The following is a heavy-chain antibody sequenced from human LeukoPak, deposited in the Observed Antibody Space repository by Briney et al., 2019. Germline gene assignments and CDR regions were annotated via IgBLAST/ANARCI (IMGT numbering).Heavy chain of an antibody. D-gene: IGHD2-15*01. CDR1: GYTFTSYG. V-gene: IGHV1-18*01. Sequence: ASVKVSCKASGYTFTSYGISWVRQAPGQGLEWMGWISAYNGNTNYAQKFQGRLTMTEDTSTDTAYMELSSLRSDDTAVYYCATDPVGYCSANGCYSVDYWGQGTLLTVSS. J-gene: IGHJ4*02. CDR3: ATDPVGYCSANGCYSVDY. CDR2: ISAYNGNT.